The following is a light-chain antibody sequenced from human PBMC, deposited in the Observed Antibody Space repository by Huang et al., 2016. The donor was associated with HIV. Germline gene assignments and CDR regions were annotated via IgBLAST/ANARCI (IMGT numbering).Light chain of an antibody. CDR3: QHYGDLPFT. Sequence: DIQLTPSPPSLSASVGDTVTITCQASQDISNYLNWYQEKPGSAPKFLIYDATNLEAGVPSRFSGSGSGTHFTFTISTLQPEDIGTYYCQHYGDLPFTFGPGTKVDLK. CDR2: DAT. V-gene: IGKV1-33*01. CDR1: QDISNY. J-gene: IGKJ3*01.